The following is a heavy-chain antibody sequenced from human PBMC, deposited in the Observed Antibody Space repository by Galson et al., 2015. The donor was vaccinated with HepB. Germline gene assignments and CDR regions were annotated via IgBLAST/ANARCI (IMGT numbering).Heavy chain of an antibody. V-gene: IGHV6-1*01. Sequence: CAISGDSVSRDTTVWNWIRQSPSRGLEWLGRTYYRPTKWYNDYAVSVESRITINPDTSKNQFSLQLTSVTPGDTAVYYCARGFSLAYWGQGTLVTVSS. J-gene: IGHJ4*02. CDR1: GDSVSRDTTV. CDR2: TYYRPTKWYN. CDR3: ARGFSLAY.